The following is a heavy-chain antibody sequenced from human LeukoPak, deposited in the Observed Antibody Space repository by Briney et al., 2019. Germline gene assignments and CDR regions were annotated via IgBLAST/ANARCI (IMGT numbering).Heavy chain of an antibody. D-gene: IGHD4/OR15-4a*01. V-gene: IGHV3-30*18. CDR1: GFTFSSYG. Sequence: GGSLRLSCAASGFTFSSYGMHWVRQAPGKGLEWVAVISYDGSNKYYADSVKGRFTISRDNSENTLYLQMNSLRAEDTAVYYCAKDRASTLDYWGQGTLVTVSS. CDR2: ISYDGSNK. J-gene: IGHJ4*02. CDR3: AKDRASTLDY.